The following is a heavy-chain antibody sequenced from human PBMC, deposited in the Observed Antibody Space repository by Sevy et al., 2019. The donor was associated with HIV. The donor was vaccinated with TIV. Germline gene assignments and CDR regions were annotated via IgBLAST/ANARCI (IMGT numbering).Heavy chain of an antibody. CDR3: ARDSDSTRYYYMDV. J-gene: IGHJ6*03. CDR2: IKQDGSEK. D-gene: IGHD1-26*01. CDR1: GFTFSSYW. V-gene: IGHV3-7*01. Sequence: GGSLRLSCAVSGFTFSSYWMSWVRQAPGKGLEWVVNIKQDGSEKYYVDSVKGRFTISRDNAKKSLYLQMNSLRAEDTAVYYCARDSDSTRYYYMDVWGKGTTVTVSS.